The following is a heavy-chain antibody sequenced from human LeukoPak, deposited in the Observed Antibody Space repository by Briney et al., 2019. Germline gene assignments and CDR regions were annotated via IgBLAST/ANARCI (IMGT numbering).Heavy chain of an antibody. Sequence: GGSLRLSCAASGFTFNTNAMSWVRQAPGKGLEWVSAISGRTGGTYYADSVKGRFTISRDNSKNTLYLEMNNLRAEDSAIYYCAKAAPFFLDYWGQGALVTVSS. J-gene: IGHJ4*02. D-gene: IGHD2/OR15-2a*01. V-gene: IGHV3-23*01. CDR3: AKAAPFFLDY. CDR1: GFTFNTNA. CDR2: ISGRTGGT.